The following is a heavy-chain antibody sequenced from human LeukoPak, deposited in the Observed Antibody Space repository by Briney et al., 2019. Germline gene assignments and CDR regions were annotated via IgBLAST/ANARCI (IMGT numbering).Heavy chain of an antibody. CDR3: ARAGIRGAISDY. V-gene: IGHV3-64*02. D-gene: IGHD3-10*01. Sequence: PGGSLRLSCAASGFTFSSYGMHWVRHTPGKGLEYVSAISSSGGNTYYADSVKGRFNISRDNSKNTLYLQMGSLRPEDMAVYYCARAGIRGAISDYWGQGTLVTVSS. CDR1: GFTFSSYG. J-gene: IGHJ4*02. CDR2: ISSSGGNT.